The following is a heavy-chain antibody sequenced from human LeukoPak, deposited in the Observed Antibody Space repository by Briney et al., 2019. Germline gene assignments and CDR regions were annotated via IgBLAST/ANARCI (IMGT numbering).Heavy chain of an antibody. CDR2: ISGSGGST. D-gene: IGHD5-12*01. J-gene: IGHJ4*02. V-gene: IGHV3-23*01. CDR3: AKDTPKYSGYDLRYFDY. Sequence: PGGSLRLSCAASGFTFSSYAMSWVRQAPGKGLEWVSAISGSGGSTYYADSVKGRFTIPRDNSKNTLYLQMNSLRAEDTAVYYCAKDTPKYSGYDLRYFDYWGQGTLVTVSS. CDR1: GFTFSSYA.